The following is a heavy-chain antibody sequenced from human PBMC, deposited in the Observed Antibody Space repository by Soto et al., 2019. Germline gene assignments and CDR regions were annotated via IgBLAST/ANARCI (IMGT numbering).Heavy chain of an antibody. D-gene: IGHD4-17*01. CDR1: GFTVSSYA. Sequence: GGSLRLSCAASGFTVSSYAMGWVRRAPGKGLEWVSASSGSGGSTYYADSVKGRFTISRDNAKNTRYLQMNSLRAEDTAVYYCAITSGDYFRDLFDYWGQGTLVTVSS. J-gene: IGHJ4*02. CDR2: SSGSGGST. CDR3: AITSGDYFRDLFDY. V-gene: IGHV3-23*01.